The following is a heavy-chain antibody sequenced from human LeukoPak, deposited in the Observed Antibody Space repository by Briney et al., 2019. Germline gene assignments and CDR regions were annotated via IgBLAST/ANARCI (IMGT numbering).Heavy chain of an antibody. CDR2: ISYSGST. CDR1: GASISSYY. V-gene: IGHV4-59*08. D-gene: IGHD3-10*01. Sequence: SSETLSLTCTASGASISSYYWSWIRQPPGKGLEWIGYISYSGSTNYNPSLKSRVTISADTSKNQVSLTLSSVTAADTAVYYCARHPELYFLDYCGQGTLVTVSS. CDR3: ARHPELYFLDY. J-gene: IGHJ4*02.